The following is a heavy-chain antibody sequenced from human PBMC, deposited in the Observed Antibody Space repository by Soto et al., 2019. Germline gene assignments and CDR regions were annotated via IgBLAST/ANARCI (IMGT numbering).Heavy chain of an antibody. D-gene: IGHD3-16*01. Sequence: VGSLRLSCTASGFPFIDAWMTWVRQAPGKGLQWIGRIRSNADGGTTDLAASVRGRFSISRDDSKDTLYLHMNSLEIHDTAVYFCSTALRRDSALGAYWGQGTLVTVSS. V-gene: IGHV3-15*01. CDR2: IRSNADGGTT. CDR3: STALRRDSALGAY. CDR1: GFPFIDAW. J-gene: IGHJ4*02.